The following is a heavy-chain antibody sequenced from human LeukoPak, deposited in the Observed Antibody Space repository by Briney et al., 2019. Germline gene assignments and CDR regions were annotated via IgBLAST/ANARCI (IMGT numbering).Heavy chain of an antibody. Sequence: GASVKVSCKASGYTFTSYDINWVRQATGQGLEWMGWMNPNSGNTGYAQKFQGRVTMTRNTSISTAYMELSSLRSEDTAVYYCARGSSGYPLWLQKNAFDIWGQGTMVTVSS. CDR2: MNPNSGNT. V-gene: IGHV1-8*01. CDR3: ARGSSGYPLWLQKNAFDI. CDR1: GYTFTSYD. D-gene: IGHD3-22*01. J-gene: IGHJ3*02.